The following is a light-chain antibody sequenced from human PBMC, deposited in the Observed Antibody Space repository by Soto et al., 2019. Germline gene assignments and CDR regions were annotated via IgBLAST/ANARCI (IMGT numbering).Light chain of an antibody. J-gene: IGKJ5*01. CDR3: QHIYSIPIT. Sequence: DIQMTQSPSSLSASVGDRVTITCRASQRVSAFLNWYQQKPGEAPKLLIFAASSLQSGVPSRFSGSGSGTHFTLTISNLQPEDFATYYCQHIYSIPITFGQGTRLEI. V-gene: IGKV1-39*01. CDR2: AAS. CDR1: QRVSAF.